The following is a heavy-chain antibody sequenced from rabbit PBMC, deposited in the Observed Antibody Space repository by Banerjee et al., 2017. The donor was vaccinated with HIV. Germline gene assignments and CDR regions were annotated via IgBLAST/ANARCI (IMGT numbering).Heavy chain of an antibody. V-gene: IGHV1S45*01. J-gene: IGHJ4*01. CDR1: GFSFSNKYV. CDR2: INTISGDT. Sequence: QEQLEESGGGLVKPEGSLTLTCKASGFSFSNKYVMCWVRQAPGKGLEWIACINTISGDTVYATWAKGRFTIYKASWTTVTLQMTSLTAADTASYFCARDTDGSDGTTFNLWGPGTLVTVS. CDR3: ARDTDGSDGTTFNL. D-gene: IGHD5-1*01.